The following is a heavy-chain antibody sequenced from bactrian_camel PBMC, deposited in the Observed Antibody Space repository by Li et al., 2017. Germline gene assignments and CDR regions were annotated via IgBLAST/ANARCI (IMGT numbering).Heavy chain of an antibody. D-gene: IGHD5*01. CDR2: IAGDGRT. CDR3: ALGSGRFNYPYAFPY. J-gene: IGHJ4*01. CDR1: GYTYSSSS. V-gene: IGHV3S1*01. Sequence: VQLVESGGGSVQSGGSLRLSCAASGYTYSSSSMAWFRQAPGKEREGVAAIAGDGRTVYADSVKGRFRISQDNAKNTLYLQLNSLKTEDTAMYYCALGSGRFNYPYAFPYWGQGTQVTVS.